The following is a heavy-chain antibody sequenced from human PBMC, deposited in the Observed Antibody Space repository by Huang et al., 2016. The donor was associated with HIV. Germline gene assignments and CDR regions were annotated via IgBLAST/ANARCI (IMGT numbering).Heavy chain of an antibody. CDR1: GYTFTDSK. CDR2: INPKRGGT. Sequence: QVQLVQSGAEVKNPGASVRVSCKASGYTFTDSKIHWVRQAPGQGIEWMGWINPKRGGTIYAQRVQGRITITRDTTISTGHMDLRRIQSDDTAVYFCARDWSFGSSTSPADWGQGTLVTVSS. D-gene: IGHD6-6*01. V-gene: IGHV1-2*02. CDR3: ARDWSFGSSTSPAD. J-gene: IGHJ4*02.